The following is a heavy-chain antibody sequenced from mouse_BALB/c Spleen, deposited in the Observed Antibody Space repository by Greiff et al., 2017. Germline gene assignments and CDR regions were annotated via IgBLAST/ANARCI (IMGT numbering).Heavy chain of an antibody. CDR2: ISYSGST. D-gene: IGHD2-4*01. J-gene: IGHJ4*01. Sequence: EVMLVESGPSLVKPSQTLSLTCSVTGDSITSGYWNWIRKFPGNKLEYMGYISYSGSTYYNPSLKSRISITRDTSKNQYYLQLNSVTTEDTATYYCASLYDYDGDYAMDYWGQGTSVTVSS. V-gene: IGHV3-8*02. CDR1: GDSITSGY. CDR3: ASLYDYDGDYAMDY.